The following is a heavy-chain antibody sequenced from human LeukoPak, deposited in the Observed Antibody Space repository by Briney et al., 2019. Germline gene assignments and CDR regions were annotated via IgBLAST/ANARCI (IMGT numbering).Heavy chain of an antibody. CDR2: ISAYNGNT. CDR1: GYTLTELS. Sequence: ASVKVSCKVSGYTLTELSMHWVRQAPGQGLECMGWISAYNGNTNYAQKFQDRLTMTTDKSTSTAYMELRSLRSDDTAVYYCARDTAMAYYEESYFDPWGQGTLVTVSS. CDR3: ARDTAMAYYEESYFDP. D-gene: IGHD5-18*01. V-gene: IGHV1-18*01. J-gene: IGHJ5*02.